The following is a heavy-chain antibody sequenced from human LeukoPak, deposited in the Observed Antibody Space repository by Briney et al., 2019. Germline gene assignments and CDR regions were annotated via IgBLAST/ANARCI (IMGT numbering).Heavy chain of an antibody. CDR3: ARGVVPAAMPYNYYYYYGMDV. CDR2: ISSSGSTI. V-gene: IGHV3-48*03. J-gene: IGHJ6*02. Sequence: GGSLRLSCAASGFTFSSYEMNWVRQAPGKGLEWVSYISSSGSTIYYADSVKGRFTISRDNAKNSLCLQMNSLRAEDTAVYYCARGVVPAAMPYNYYYYYGMDVWGQGTTVTVSS. CDR1: GFTFSSYE. D-gene: IGHD2-2*01.